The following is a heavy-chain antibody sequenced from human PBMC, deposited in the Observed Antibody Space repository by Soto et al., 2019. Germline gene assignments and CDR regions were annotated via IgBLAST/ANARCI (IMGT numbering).Heavy chain of an antibody. CDR3: ARDLGGGPVYCTNGVCYSHRRWFDP. CDR2: ISAYNGNT. V-gene: IGHV1-18*01. D-gene: IGHD2-8*01. Sequence: VASVKVSCKASGYTFTSYGISWVRQAPGQGLEWMGWISAYNGNTNYAQKLQGRVTMTTDTSTSTAYMELRSLRSDDTAVYYCARDLGGGPVYCTNGVCYSHRRWFDPWGQGTLVTVSS. CDR1: GYTFTSYG. J-gene: IGHJ5*02.